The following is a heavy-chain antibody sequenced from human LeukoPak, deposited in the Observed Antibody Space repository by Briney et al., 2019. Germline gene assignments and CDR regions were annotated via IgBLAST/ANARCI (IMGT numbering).Heavy chain of an antibody. CDR2: IKSDGSVT. J-gene: IGHJ4*02. V-gene: IGHV3-74*03. CDR3: ARDHDAVGTTIDH. CDR1: GFTFSSYW. Sequence: GGSLRLSCAAYGFTFSSYWMHWVRQAPGEGLVWVSRIKSDGSVTLYADSVKGRFTISRDNAKNMLYLQMNSLRDEDTAVYFCARDHDAVGTTIDHWGQGTLVTVSS. D-gene: IGHD1-14*01.